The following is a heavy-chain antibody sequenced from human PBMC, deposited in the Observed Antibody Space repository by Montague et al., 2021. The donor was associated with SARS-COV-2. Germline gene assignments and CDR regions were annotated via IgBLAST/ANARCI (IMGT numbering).Heavy chain of an antibody. CDR3: ARWDPQTLTLIGLRGKSASDS. CDR2: GNHSETT. Sequence: SETLSLTCAVYGGSISGYYWAWIRQSPGTGLGRVAVGNHSETTNSNFNPSLRSRVTISVDTSKNQFSLKLSSVTAADTGVYYCARWDPQTLTLIGLRGKSASDSWGQGTLVT. V-gene: IGHV4-34*01. D-gene: IGHD4-23*01. J-gene: IGHJ5*01. CDR1: GGSISGYY.